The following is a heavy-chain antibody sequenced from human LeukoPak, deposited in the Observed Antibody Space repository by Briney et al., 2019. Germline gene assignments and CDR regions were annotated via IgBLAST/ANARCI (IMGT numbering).Heavy chain of an antibody. Sequence: TGGSLRLSCATSGFTFSTYGMEWVRQAPGKGLEWVAVISYDGSNEYYADSVKGRFTISRDSSENTLYLQMNSLRVEDTAVYYCARVGYYSSGPFSYFDYWGQGTLVTVSS. CDR2: ISYDGSNE. V-gene: IGHV3-30*19. J-gene: IGHJ4*02. CDR3: ARVGYYSSGPFSYFDY. CDR1: GFTFSTYG. D-gene: IGHD3-10*01.